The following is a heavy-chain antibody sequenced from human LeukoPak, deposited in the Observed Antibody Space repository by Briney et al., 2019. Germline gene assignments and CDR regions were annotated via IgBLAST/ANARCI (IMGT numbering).Heavy chain of an antibody. CDR3: ARVSWFPGTSYNYMDV. CDR2: IHDSGTT. J-gene: IGHJ6*03. V-gene: IGHV4-59*01. D-gene: IGHD1-1*01. Sequence: SETLSLTCTVSGGSISSYYWSWIRQPPGKGLEWIGYIHDSGTTNYNPSLKSRVTISVDTSKNQFSLKVSSVTAADTAVYYCARVSWFPGTSYNYMDVWGKGTTVTVSS. CDR1: GGSISSYY.